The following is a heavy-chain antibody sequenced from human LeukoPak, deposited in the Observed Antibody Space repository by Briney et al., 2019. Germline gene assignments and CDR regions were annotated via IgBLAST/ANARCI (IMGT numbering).Heavy chain of an antibody. V-gene: IGHV4-61*01. D-gene: IGHD2-8*01. Sequence: PSETLSLTCTVSGGSVSSGSYYCSWIRQPPGKGLEWIGNTYYIGSTTYNPSLKSRVTISVDTSKNQFSLRLSSVTAADTAVYYCARVRPTVRLIDYWGQGTLVTVSS. CDR3: ARVRPTVRLIDY. J-gene: IGHJ4*02. CDR2: TYYIGST. CDR1: GGSVSSGSYY.